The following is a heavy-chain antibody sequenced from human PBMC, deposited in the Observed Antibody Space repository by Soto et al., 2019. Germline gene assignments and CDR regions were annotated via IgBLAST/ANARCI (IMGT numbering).Heavy chain of an antibody. CDR1: GFTFGSHV. CDR2: IWHDGTNK. J-gene: IGHJ4*02. D-gene: IGHD2-2*01. V-gene: IGHV3-33*01. CDR3: ARFSVGYCSNINWPTTFDY. Sequence: QVQLVESGGGVVQPGRSLRLSCAASGFTFGSHVMHWVRQAPGKGLEWVAVIWHDGTNKYYADSVKGRFTISRDNSENKLYLQMNSVRDEGTAVYYCARFSVGYCSNINWPTTFDYWGQGTLVTVSP.